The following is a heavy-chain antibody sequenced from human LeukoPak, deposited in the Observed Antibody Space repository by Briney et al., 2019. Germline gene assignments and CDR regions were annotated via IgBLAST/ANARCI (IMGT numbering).Heavy chain of an antibody. D-gene: IGHD3-22*01. V-gene: IGHV3-7*01. J-gene: IGHJ6*02. CDR1: GFTFSSYW. CDR3: ARDQRYYDSSGYYYVNYYGMDV. CDR2: IKQDGSEK. Sequence: GGSLRLSCAASGFTFSSYWMSWVRQAPGKWLEWVANIKQDGSEKYYVDSVKGRFTISRDNAKNSLYLQMNSLRAEDTAVYYCARDQRYYDSSGYYYVNYYGMDVWGQGTTVTVSS.